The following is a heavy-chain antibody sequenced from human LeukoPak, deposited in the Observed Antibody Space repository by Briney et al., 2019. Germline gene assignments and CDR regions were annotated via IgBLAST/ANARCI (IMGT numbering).Heavy chain of an antibody. CDR3: ARVHVLGGSKSDYYFDY. CDR1: GGSISSSSYY. J-gene: IGHJ4*02. CDR2: IYHSGST. D-gene: IGHD2-15*01. Sequence: PPETLSLTCTVSGGSISSSSYYWGWIRQPPGKGLEWIGYIYHSGSTYYSPSLKSRVTISVDRSKNQFSLKLSSVTAADTAVYYCARVHVLGGSKSDYYFDYWGQGTLVTVSS. V-gene: IGHV4-39*07.